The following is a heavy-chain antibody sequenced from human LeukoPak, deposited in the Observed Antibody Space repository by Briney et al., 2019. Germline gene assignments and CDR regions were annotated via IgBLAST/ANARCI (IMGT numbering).Heavy chain of an antibody. D-gene: IGHD5-18*01. Sequence: SQTLSLTCTVSGGSISSGSYYWSWIRQPPGQGLEWIGYIYYSGSTNYNPSLKSRVTISVDTSKNQFSLKLSSVTAADTAVYYCARAQYSYGSWSYFDYWGQGTLVTVSS. CDR1: GGSISSGSYY. V-gene: IGHV4-61*01. CDR2: IYYSGST. CDR3: ARAQYSYGSWSYFDY. J-gene: IGHJ4*02.